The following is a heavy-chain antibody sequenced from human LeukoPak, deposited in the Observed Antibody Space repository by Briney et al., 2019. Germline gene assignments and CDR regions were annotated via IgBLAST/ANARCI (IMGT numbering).Heavy chain of an antibody. CDR3: AGHHPRNTVDF. CDR2: ISHSGST. J-gene: IGHJ4*02. D-gene: IGHD2/OR15-2a*01. Sequence: SETLSLTCTVSGGSISNYYWSWIRQPPGKGLEWIGYISHSGSTNYSPSLRSRVTISLDTSKSQFSLKLSSVTAADTAVYYCAGHHPRNTVDFWGQGTLVTVSS. CDR1: GGSISNYY. V-gene: IGHV4-59*08.